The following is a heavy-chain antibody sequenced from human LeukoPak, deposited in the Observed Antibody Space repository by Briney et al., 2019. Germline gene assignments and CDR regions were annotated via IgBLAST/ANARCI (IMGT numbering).Heavy chain of an antibody. V-gene: IGHV1-2*04. J-gene: IGHJ4*02. CDR1: GYTFTDNY. Sequence: ASVKVSCKASGYTFTDNYIHWVRQAPGQGLEWMGWVVPNTGVTHYAQKFEGWVTMTRDTSISTAYMDLTRLTSDDTAVYYCARGSVSHGLDHWGQGTLVIVPS. CDR3: ARGSVSHGLDH. CDR2: VVPNTGVT. D-gene: IGHD5/OR15-5a*01.